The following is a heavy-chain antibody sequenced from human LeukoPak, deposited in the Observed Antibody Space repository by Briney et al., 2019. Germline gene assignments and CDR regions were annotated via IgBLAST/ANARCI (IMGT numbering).Heavy chain of an antibody. Sequence: PGGSLRLSCAASGFTFSSYSMNWVRQAPGKGLEWVSSISHSSSYIYYADSVKGRFTISRDNAKNSLYLQMNSLRAEDTAVYYCARLPGGYQDSWGQGTLVTVSS. CDR3: ARLPGGYQDS. V-gene: IGHV3-21*01. J-gene: IGHJ4*02. CDR1: GFTFSSYS. CDR2: ISHSSSYI. D-gene: IGHD6-25*01.